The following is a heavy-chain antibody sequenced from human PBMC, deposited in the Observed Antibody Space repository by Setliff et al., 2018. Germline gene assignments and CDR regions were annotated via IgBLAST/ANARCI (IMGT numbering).Heavy chain of an antibody. CDR2: IFYSGSA. Sequence: SETLSLTCSVSGGSISPYYWIWIRQSPGRGLEWIGYIFYSGSARYNPSLESRVTMSVDTSKNQISLKLTSVTAADTAVYYCARQDRFYDRSVFVEYFQHWGQGALVTVSS. V-gene: IGHV4-59*08. CDR1: GGSISPYY. J-gene: IGHJ1*01. CDR3: ARQDRFYDRSVFVEYFQH. D-gene: IGHD3-22*01.